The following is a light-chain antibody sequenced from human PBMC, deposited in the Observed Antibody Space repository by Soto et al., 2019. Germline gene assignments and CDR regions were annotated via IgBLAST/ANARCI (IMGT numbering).Light chain of an antibody. CDR2: GAS. J-gene: IGKJ3*01. CDR1: QCVSSSD. CDR3: HLYRSSPPFT. V-gene: IGKV3-20*01. Sequence: IVLTQSPGPLSLSPGERATLSCRASQCVSSSDLAWYQQKPGQAPSLLIYGASSRATGIPDRFSGSGSGTDFTLTISRLEPEDFAMYYYHLYRSSPPFTFRTGTKVDIK.